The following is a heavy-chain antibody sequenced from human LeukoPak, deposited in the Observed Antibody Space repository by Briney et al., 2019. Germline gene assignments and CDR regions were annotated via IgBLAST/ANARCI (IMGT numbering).Heavy chain of an antibody. CDR1: GGSISSSSYY. CDR3: ARQKGEDIVVVVAAGNWFDP. Sequence: SETLSLTCTVSGGSISSSSYYWGWIRQPPGTGLEWIGSIYYSGSTYYNPSLKSRVTISVDMSKNQFSLKLSSVTAADTAVYYCARQKGEDIVVVVAAGNWFDPWGQGTLVTVSS. CDR2: IYYSGST. D-gene: IGHD2-15*01. J-gene: IGHJ5*02. V-gene: IGHV4-39*01.